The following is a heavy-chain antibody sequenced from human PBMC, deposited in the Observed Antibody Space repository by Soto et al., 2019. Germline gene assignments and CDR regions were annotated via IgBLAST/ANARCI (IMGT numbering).Heavy chain of an antibody. J-gene: IGHJ4*02. CDR2: IYHTGNT. D-gene: IGHD6-6*01. CDR1: GGSISTSISSSSYY. Sequence: QLQLQESGPGLVEPSETLSLTCTVSGGSISTSISSSSYYWGWIRQSPGKGLEWIGSIYHTGNTYYNPSLESRVTISVDTSKDQFSLKLSSVTAADTAVYYCARRLSSQLVGVDHYYFDYWGQGTLVTVAS. CDR3: ARRLSSQLVGVDHYYFDY. V-gene: IGHV4-39*01.